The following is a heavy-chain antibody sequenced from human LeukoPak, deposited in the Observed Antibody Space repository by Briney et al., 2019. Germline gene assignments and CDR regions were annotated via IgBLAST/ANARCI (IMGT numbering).Heavy chain of an antibody. CDR1: GGPISCYY. CDR2: IYYSGST. V-gene: IGHV4-59*01. J-gene: IGHJ6*02. CDR3: ARVKYNWNDVTSYYGMDV. Sequence: SETLSLTCCISGGPISCYYWTWIRQPPGKGLEWIGYIYYSGSTNYNPSLKSRVTISVDTSKNQFSLKLSSVTAADTAVYYCARVKYNWNDVTSYYGMDVWGQGTTVTVSS. D-gene: IGHD1-20*01.